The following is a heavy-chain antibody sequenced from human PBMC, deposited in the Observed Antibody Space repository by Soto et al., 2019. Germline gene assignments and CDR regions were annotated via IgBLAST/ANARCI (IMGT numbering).Heavy chain of an antibody. V-gene: IGHV1-24*01. Sequence: ASVKVSCKVSGYTLTELSMHWVRQAPGKGLEWMGGFDPEDGETIYAQKFQGRVTMTEDTSTDTAYMELSSLRSEDTAVYYCATATSRICSSPSCYREGFDPCGQGTLVTVSS. J-gene: IGHJ5*02. D-gene: IGHD2-2*01. CDR3: ATATSRICSSPSCYREGFDP. CDR1: GYTLTELS. CDR2: FDPEDGET.